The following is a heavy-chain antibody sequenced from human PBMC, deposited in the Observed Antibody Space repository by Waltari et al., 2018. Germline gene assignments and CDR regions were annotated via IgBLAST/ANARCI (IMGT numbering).Heavy chain of an antibody. V-gene: IGHV1-69*08. D-gene: IGHD4-4*01. Sequence: QVQLVQSGAEVKKPGSSVKVSCKASGGTFSRYAISWVRQAPGQGLEWMGMIIPSVGTGKYDQKLQGRVTSTADKSTSTAYMELSSLRSEETAVYYCAREGGYSNDHFDYWGQGTLVTVSS. CDR1: GGTFSRYA. CDR2: IIPSVGTG. J-gene: IGHJ4*02. CDR3: AREGGYSNDHFDY.